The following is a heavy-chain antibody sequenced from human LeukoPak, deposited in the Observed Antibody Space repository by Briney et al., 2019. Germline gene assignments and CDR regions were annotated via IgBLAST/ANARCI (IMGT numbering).Heavy chain of an antibody. CDR3: ARNQWELLMGYYFDD. D-gene: IGHD1-26*01. Sequence: GASVKVSCKASGYTFTSYGISWVRQAPGEVIGWMGWISGYNGNTKYAQKLQGRVTMTTDTSTSTAYMELRSLRSDDTAVYYCARNQWELLMGYYFDDWGQGTLVTVSS. CDR1: GYTFTSYG. V-gene: IGHV1-18*01. CDR2: ISGYNGNT. J-gene: IGHJ4*02.